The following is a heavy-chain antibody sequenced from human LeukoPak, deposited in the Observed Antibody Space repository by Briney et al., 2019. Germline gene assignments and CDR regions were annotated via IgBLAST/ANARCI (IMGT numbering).Heavy chain of an antibody. D-gene: IGHD2-21*01. CDR2: IYYSGST. Sequence: SETLSLTCTVSGGSISSYCWSWIRQPPGKGLEWIGYIYYSGSTNYNPSLKSRVTISVDTSKNQFSLKLSSVTAADTAVYYCARDPRVIGTHYFDYWGQGTLVTVSS. CDR3: ARDPRVIGTHYFDY. CDR1: GGSISSYC. V-gene: IGHV4-59*01. J-gene: IGHJ4*02.